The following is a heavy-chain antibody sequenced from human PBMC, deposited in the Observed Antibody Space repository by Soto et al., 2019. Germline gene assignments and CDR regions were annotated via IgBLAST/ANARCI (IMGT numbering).Heavy chain of an antibody. CDR3: AREDGSGWVNYFDC. CDR2: ISDSSSTI. Sequence: VGSLRLSCTASGFTFSRYDMNWVRKTPGKGLEWVSYISDSSSTIYYADSVKGRITISRDNAKNSLYLQMNGLRDEDTAVYYCAREDGSGWVNYFDCWGQGTLVTVSS. CDR1: GFTFSRYD. V-gene: IGHV3-48*02. D-gene: IGHD6-19*01. J-gene: IGHJ4*02.